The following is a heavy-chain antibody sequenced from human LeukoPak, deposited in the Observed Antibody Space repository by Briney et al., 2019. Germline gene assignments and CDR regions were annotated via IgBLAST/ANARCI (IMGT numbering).Heavy chain of an antibody. CDR2: ISYMRAT. Sequence: SETLSLTCAVSGGSISSDGYTWNWIRQPPGKGLEWIGYISYMRATNYNPSLTSRVTISLDTSRNQFSLKLSSVTAADTAVYYCATERSDTVYEAFDIWGQGTMVTVSS. CDR1: GGSISSDGYT. V-gene: IGHV4-61*08. D-gene: IGHD5-18*01. J-gene: IGHJ3*02. CDR3: ATERSDTVYEAFDI.